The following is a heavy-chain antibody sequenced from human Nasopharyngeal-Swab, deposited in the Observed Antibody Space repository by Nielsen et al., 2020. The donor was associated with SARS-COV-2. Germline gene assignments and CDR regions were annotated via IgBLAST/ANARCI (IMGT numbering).Heavy chain of an antibody. V-gene: IGHV4-39*01. CDR3: ASRTSLFYDSSGYYGNWFDP. CDR2: IYSSGST. J-gene: IGHJ5*02. Sequence: SETLSLTCTVSGGSTSSSSYYWGWIRQPPGKGLEWIGSIYSSGSTYYNPSLKSRVTTSVDTSKNQFSLKLSSVTAADTAVYYCASRTSLFYDSSGYYGNWFDPWGQGTLVTVSS. D-gene: IGHD3-22*01. CDR1: GGSTSSSSYY.